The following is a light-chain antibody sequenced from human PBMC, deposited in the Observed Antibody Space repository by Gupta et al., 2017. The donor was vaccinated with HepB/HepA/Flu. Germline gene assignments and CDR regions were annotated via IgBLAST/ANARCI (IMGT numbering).Light chain of an antibody. J-gene: IGLJ2*01. V-gene: IGLV2-11*01. Sequence: QSALTHPRSLSGSPGQPVTISSPGTSSDVGGYNYVSWYQQHPGKAPKLMIYDVSKRPSGVPDRFSGSKSGNTASLTISGLQADDEADYYCCSYAGSYTYVVFGGGTKLTVL. CDR3: CSYAGSYTYVV. CDR2: DVS. CDR1: SSDVGGYNY.